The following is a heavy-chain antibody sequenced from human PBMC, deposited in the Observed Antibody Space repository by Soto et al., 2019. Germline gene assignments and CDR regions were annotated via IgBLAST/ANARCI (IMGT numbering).Heavy chain of an antibody. CDR1: SGSISSSNW. J-gene: IGHJ6*03. D-gene: IGHD3-10*01. Sequence: SETLSLTCAVSSGSISSSNWWSWVRQPPGKGLEWIGEIYHSGSTNYNPSLKSRVTISVDKSKNQFSLKLSSVTAADTAVYYCARDRVFRGVRLHYYYMDVWGKGTTVTVSS. CDR2: IYHSGST. V-gene: IGHV4-4*02. CDR3: ARDRVFRGVRLHYYYMDV.